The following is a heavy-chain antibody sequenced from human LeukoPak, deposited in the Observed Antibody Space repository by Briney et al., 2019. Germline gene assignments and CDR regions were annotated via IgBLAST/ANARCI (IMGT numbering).Heavy chain of an antibody. CDR1: GGSFSGYC. Sequence: SETLSLTCAVYGGSFSGYCWSWIRQPPGEGLEWIGEINHSGSTNYNPSLKSRVTISVDTSKNQFSLKLSSVTAADTAVYYCARGGRYSGYKTYTYNWFDPWGQGTLVTVSS. V-gene: IGHV4-34*01. CDR2: INHSGST. D-gene: IGHD5-12*01. CDR3: ARGGRYSGYKTYTYNWFDP. J-gene: IGHJ5*02.